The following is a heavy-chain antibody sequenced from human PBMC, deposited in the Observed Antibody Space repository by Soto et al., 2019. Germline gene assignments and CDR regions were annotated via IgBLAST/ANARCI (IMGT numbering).Heavy chain of an antibody. Sequence: QVQLVESGGGVVQPGRSLRLSCAASGFTFSSYGMHWVRQAPGKGLEWVAVIWYDGSNKYYADSVKGRFTISRDNSKNTLYLQMNSLRAEDTAVYYCARDEYYYDSSGYYYDYYYYGMDVWGQGTTVTVSS. CDR2: IWYDGSNK. CDR3: ARDEYYYDSSGYYYDYYYYGMDV. J-gene: IGHJ6*02. V-gene: IGHV3-33*01. CDR1: GFTFSSYG. D-gene: IGHD3-22*01.